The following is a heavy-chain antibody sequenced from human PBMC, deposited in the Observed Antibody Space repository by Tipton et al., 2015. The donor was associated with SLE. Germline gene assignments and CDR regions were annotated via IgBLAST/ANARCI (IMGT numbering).Heavy chain of an antibody. CDR3: ARSSEMATMFDWFDS. J-gene: IGHJ5*01. Sequence: SLRLSCAASGFTFRSYNMNWVRQAPGKGLEWVSFISSSSSYIYYADSVKGRFTISRDNAKNSLYLQMNSLRAEDTAVYYCARSSEMATMFDWFDSWGQGTLVTVSS. CDR1: GFTFRSYN. V-gene: IGHV3-21*04. D-gene: IGHD5-24*01. CDR2: ISSSSSYI.